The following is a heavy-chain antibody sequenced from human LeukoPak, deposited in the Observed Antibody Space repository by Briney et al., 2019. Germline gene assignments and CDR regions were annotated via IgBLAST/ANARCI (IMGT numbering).Heavy chain of an antibody. CDR2: IYYSGST. V-gene: IGHV4-31*03. CDR1: GGSISSGGYY. D-gene: IGHD3-16*02. Sequence: PSETLSLPCTVSGGSISSGGYYWSWIRQHPGKGLEWIGYIYYSGSTYYNPSLKSRVTISVDTSKNQFSLKLSSVNAADTAVYYCARGSPYDYIWGSYRPHFFDYRGQGTLVTVSS. J-gene: IGHJ4*02. CDR3: ARGSPYDYIWGSYRPHFFDY.